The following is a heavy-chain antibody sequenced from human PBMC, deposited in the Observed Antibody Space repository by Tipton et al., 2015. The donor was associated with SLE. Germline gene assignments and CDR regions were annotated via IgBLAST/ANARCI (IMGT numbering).Heavy chain of an antibody. CDR1: GYSITSGDS. J-gene: IGHJ5*02. D-gene: IGHD6-13*01. CDR2: LYHRGST. Sequence: TLSLTCAVSGYSITSGDSWGWFRQPPGKGLEWVGSLYHRGSTYYNPSLKSRVTISTDTSKNEIYLKLTSVTATDTAVYFCARDPYDSTWRNGWFDPWGQGTLVTVSS. V-gene: IGHV4-38-2*02. CDR3: ARDPYDSTWRNGWFDP.